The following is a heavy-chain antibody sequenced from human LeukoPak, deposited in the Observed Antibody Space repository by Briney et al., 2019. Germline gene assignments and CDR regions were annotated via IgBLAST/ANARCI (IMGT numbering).Heavy chain of an antibody. Sequence: PGGSLRLSCAASGFSFRSYAMSWVRQAPGKGLEWVSGISGSGGNTYYADSVKGRFTISRDNSKNTLSLQMNSQRAEDTAVYYCAXDEXGVTTVTLFDYWGQGTLVTVSS. CDR2: ISGSGGNT. D-gene: IGHD4-17*01. CDR3: AXDEXGVTTVTLFDY. V-gene: IGHV3-23*01. J-gene: IGHJ4*02. CDR1: GFSFRSYA.